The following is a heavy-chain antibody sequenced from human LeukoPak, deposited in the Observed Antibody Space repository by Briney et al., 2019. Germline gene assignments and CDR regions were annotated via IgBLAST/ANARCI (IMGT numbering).Heavy chain of an antibody. V-gene: IGHV4-61*02. CDR1: GGSISSGSYY. CDR3: AREGYHYYDSSGYFSGVDY. Sequence: PSQTLSLTCTVSGGSISSGSYYWSWIRQPAGKGLEWIGRIYTSGSTNYNPSLKSRVTISVDTSKNQFSLKLSSVTAADTAVYCCAREGYHYYDSSGYFSGVDYWGQGTLVTVSS. J-gene: IGHJ4*02. D-gene: IGHD3-22*01. CDR2: IYTSGST.